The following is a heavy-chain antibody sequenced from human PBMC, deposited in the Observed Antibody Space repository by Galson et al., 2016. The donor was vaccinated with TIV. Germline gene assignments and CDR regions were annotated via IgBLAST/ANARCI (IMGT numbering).Heavy chain of an antibody. V-gene: IGHV1-2*02. CDR2: FNPDSGAT. Sequence: SVKVSCKASGYIFINYYIHWVRQAPGQGLEWLGWFNPDSGATQYAQKFQGRVTMTRDTSISTAYMELRRLISDDTAVYYCARVHWAQAFDYWGQGTQVTVSS. J-gene: IGHJ4*02. D-gene: IGHD7-27*01. CDR3: ARVHWAQAFDY. CDR1: GYIFINYY.